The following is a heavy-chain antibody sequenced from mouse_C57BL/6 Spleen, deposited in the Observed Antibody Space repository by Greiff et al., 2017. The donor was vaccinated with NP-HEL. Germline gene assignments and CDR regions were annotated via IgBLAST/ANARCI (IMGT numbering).Heavy chain of an antibody. V-gene: IGHV1-69*01. Sequence: QVQLQQPGAELVMPGASVKLSCKASGYTFTSYWMHWVKQRPGQGLEWIGEIDPSDSYTNYNQKFKGKSTLTVDKSSSTAYMQLSSLTSEDSAVYYCARGAGGGSSYWFAYWGQGTLVTVSA. CDR3: ARGAGGGSSYWFAY. J-gene: IGHJ3*01. CDR2: IDPSDSYT. CDR1: GYTFTSYW. D-gene: IGHD1-1*01.